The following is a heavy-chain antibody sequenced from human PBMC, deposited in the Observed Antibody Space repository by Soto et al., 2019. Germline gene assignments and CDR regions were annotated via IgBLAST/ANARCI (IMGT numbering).Heavy chain of an antibody. CDR2: IYYSGST. V-gene: IGHV4-59*08. CDR1: GGSISSYY. D-gene: IGHD2-2*01. Sequence: QVQLQESGPGLVKPSETLSLTCTVSGGSISSYYWSWIRQPPGKGLEWIGYIYYSGSTNYNPSLTSRVTISVDTPKNHGARKLSSVTAADTAVYYCARGDCSSTCCYGPLDYWGQGTLVTVSS. J-gene: IGHJ4*02. CDR3: ARGDCSSTCCYGPLDY.